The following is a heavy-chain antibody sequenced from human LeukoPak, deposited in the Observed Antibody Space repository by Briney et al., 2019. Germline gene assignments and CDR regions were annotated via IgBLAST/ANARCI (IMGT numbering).Heavy chain of an antibody. V-gene: IGHV1-2*02. Sequence: ASVKVSCKASGYTFTGYYMHWVRQAPGQGLEWMGWINPNSGGTNYAQKFQGRVTMTRDTSISTAYMELSRLRSDDTAVYYCAALLTRGYYFDYWGQGTLVIASS. D-gene: IGHD3-9*01. J-gene: IGHJ4*02. CDR3: AALLTRGYYFDY. CDR1: GYTFTGYY. CDR2: INPNSGGT.